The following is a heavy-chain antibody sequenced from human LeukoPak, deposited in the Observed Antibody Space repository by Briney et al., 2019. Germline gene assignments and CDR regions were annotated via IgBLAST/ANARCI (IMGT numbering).Heavy chain of an antibody. CDR3: ARGRYYYDSSGRTKTRNFDY. Sequence: PSETLSLTCTVSGGSISSYYWSRIRQPPGKGLEWIGYIYYSGSTNYNPSLKSRVTISVDTSKNQFSLKLSSVTAADTAVYYCARGRYYYDSSGRTKTRNFDYWGQGTLVTVSS. D-gene: IGHD3-22*01. CDR2: IYYSGST. CDR1: GGSISSYY. J-gene: IGHJ4*02. V-gene: IGHV4-59*12.